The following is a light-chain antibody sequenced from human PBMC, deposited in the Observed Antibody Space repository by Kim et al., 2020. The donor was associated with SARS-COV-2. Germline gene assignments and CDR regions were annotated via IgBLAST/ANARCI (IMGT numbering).Light chain of an antibody. V-gene: IGKV3-11*01. CDR3: QQHSNWPKT. CDR2: DAS. CDR1: QSISSY. Sequence: EIVLTQSPATLSLSPGERATLSCRASQSISSYLAWYQQKRGQAPRLLIYDASNRATGIPARFSGSGSGTDFTLSISSLEPEDFAIYYCQQHSNWPKTFGQGTKVDIK. J-gene: IGKJ1*01.